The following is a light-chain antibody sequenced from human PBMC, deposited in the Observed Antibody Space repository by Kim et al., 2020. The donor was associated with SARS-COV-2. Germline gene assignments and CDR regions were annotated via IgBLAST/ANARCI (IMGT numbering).Light chain of an antibody. Sequence: DIQMTQSPSSLAASVGDRVTIACRASQSIGTYLNWYQHKPGKAPKLLIYAASSLQSGVPSRFSGSGSGTDFTLTISSLQPEDVATYYCQQSHTAPLLTFGGGTKVDIK. CDR3: QQSHTAPLLT. V-gene: IGKV1-39*01. J-gene: IGKJ4*01. CDR2: AAS. CDR1: QSIGTY.